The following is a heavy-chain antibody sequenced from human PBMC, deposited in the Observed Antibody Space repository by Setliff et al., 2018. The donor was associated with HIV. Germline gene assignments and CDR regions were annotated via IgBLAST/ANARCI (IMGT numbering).Heavy chain of an antibody. V-gene: IGHV3-48*03. D-gene: IGHD3-9*01. CDR3: ARAQSYDILTGYYLSAFDI. J-gene: IGHJ3*02. CDR2: ISGSGDTR. Sequence: PGGSLRLSCAGSGFTFSDYAMNWVRQAPGKGLEWVSYISGSGDTRYYADSVKGRFTISRDNAKNSLYLQMNSLRAEDTAVYYCARAQSYDILTGYYLSAFDIWGQGTMVTVSS. CDR1: GFTFSDYA.